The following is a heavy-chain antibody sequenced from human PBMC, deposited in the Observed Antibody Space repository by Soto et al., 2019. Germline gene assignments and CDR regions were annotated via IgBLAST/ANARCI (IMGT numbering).Heavy chain of an antibody. CDR1: GGTFGGYT. D-gene: IGHD3-22*01. V-gene: IGHV1-69*13. J-gene: IGHJ3*01. CDR3: ARVAPYNSDNDGYKLDVFDL. CDR2: VIPVFGTS. Sequence: SVKVSCKASGGTFGGYTIAWVRQAPGQGPQWMGGVIPVFGTSNYAHMFQGRVSITADESTSTSYMELSTLRSEDTALYFCARVAPYNSDNDGYKLDVFDLWGQGTMVTVSS.